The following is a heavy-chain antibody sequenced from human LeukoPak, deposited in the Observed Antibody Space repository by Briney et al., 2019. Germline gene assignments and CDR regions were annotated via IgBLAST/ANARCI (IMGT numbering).Heavy chain of an antibody. CDR3: AKAFSAYENWPPNWFDP. Sequence: PGGSLRLSCAASGFIFSNSWMTWVRQAPGKGLEWVSAISGSGGGTYYADSVKGRLTISRDNSKNTLYLQMSSLRAEDTAVYYCAKAFSAYENWPPNWFDPWGQGTLVTVSS. CDR2: ISGSGGGT. J-gene: IGHJ5*02. D-gene: IGHD5-12*01. CDR1: GFIFSNSW. V-gene: IGHV3-23*01.